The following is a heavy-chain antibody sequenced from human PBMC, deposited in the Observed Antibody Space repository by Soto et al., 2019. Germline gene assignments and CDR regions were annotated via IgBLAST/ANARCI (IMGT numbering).Heavy chain of an antibody. V-gene: IGHV4-34*01. J-gene: IGHJ5*02. CDR1: GGSFSGYY. Sequence: PSETLSLSWAVYGGSFSGYYWSWMRQPPGKGLEWIGEINHSGSTNYNPSLKSRVTIPVGTSKNQFSLQLNSVTPEDTAVYYCARGLLLREDWFDPWGQGTLVTVSS. D-gene: IGHD3-22*01. CDR2: INHSGST. CDR3: ARGLLLREDWFDP.